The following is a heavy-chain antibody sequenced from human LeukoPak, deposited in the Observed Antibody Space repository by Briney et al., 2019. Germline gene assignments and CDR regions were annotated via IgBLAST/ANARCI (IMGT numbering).Heavy chain of an antibody. CDR2: FDPEDGET. CDR1: GYTLTELS. CDR3: ATGRGSGSYYTY. Sequence: EASVKVSCNVSGYTLTELSMHWVRQAPGQGIELMGGFDPEDGETIYAQKSQGRVTMTEDTSTDTAYMELSSLRSEDTAVYYCATGRGSGSYYTYWGQGTLVTVSS. V-gene: IGHV1-24*01. D-gene: IGHD3-10*01. J-gene: IGHJ4*02.